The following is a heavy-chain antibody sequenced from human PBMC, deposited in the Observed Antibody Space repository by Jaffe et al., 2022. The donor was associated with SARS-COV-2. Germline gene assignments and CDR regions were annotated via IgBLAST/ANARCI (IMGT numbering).Heavy chain of an antibody. V-gene: IGHV3-74*01. CDR2: INGDGSST. CDR3: ARAAVLTPGTFLGY. CDR1: GFTFSSYW. Sequence: EVQLVESGGGLVTPGGSLRLSCAASGFTFSSYWMHWVRQAPGKGLVWVSRINGDGSSTSYADSVKGRFTISRDNAEDTLYLQMNSLRAEDTAVYYCARAAVLTPGTFLGYWGQGTLVTVSS. J-gene: IGHJ4*02. D-gene: IGHD3-3*02.